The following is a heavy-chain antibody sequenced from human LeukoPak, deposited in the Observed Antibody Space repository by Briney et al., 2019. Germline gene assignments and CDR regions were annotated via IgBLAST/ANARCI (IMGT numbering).Heavy chain of an antibody. D-gene: IGHD3-10*01. Sequence: GGSLRLSCAASGFTFSSYAMHWVRQAPGKGLEWVAVISYDGSNKYYADSVKGRFTISRDNSKNTLYLQMNSLRAEDTAVYYCAKELWFGQRGYYYYYMDVWGKGTTVTISS. J-gene: IGHJ6*03. CDR3: AKELWFGQRGYYYYYMDV. CDR2: ISYDGSNK. CDR1: GFTFSSYA. V-gene: IGHV3-30*04.